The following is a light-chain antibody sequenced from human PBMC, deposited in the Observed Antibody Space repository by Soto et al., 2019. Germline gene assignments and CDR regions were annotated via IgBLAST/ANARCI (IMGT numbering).Light chain of an antibody. CDR2: KAS. J-gene: IGKJ1*01. CDR3: QQFNSYSQWT. V-gene: IGKV1-5*03. Sequence: DIQMTQSPSTLSASVGDRVTITCRASQNIGTWLAWYQQKPGKAPKLLIYKASTSEAGVPSRFRGSGSGTEFTLTISSLQPDDFASYYCQQFNSYSQWTFGQGTKVEIK. CDR1: QNIGTW.